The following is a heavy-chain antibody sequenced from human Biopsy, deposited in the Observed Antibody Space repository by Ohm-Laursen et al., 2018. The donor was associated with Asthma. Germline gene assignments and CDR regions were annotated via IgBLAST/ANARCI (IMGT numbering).Heavy chain of an antibody. V-gene: IGHV1-24*01. CDR2: HDHEEGGT. CDR1: GYSITDLS. CDR3: ASDFPKDYVSYNFQF. J-gene: IGHJ4*02. Sequence: GASVKVSCKISGYSITDLSMHWVRQAPGQGLEWMGGHDHEEGGTVNARRFQGRVTMTEDTSTDTAYMELSSLSSDDTAVYYCASDFPKDYVSYNFQFWGQGTLVTVSS. D-gene: IGHD4-17*01.